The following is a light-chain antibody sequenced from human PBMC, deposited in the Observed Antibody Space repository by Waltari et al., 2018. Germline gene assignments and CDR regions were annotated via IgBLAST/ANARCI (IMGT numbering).Light chain of an antibody. CDR2: DVR. CDR1: SSDVGAYNF. Sequence: QSALTQPASMSGSPGQSITISCTGTSSDVGAYNFVSWYQQHPGKTPKLIIYDVRIRPLGVSNRFSGSKSCNTASLTISGLQAEDEADYDCFSYRSTFPWVFGGGTKVTVL. J-gene: IGLJ3*02. V-gene: IGLV2-14*03. CDR3: FSYRSTFPWV.